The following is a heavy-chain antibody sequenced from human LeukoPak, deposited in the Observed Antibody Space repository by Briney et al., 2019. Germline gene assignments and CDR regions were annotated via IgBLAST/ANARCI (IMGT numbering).Heavy chain of an antibody. D-gene: IGHD3-16*01. V-gene: IGHV3-74*01. CDR2: INRDGSST. J-gene: IGHJ4*02. CDR1: GFTFTSNW. Sequence: GGSLRLSCAVSGFTFTSNWMHWVRQAPGKGLVWVSRINRDGSSTDYADSVKGRFTISRDNAKNTLFLQMSSLRAEDTAVYYCARGSGVGEYWGQGTLVTVSS. CDR3: ARGSGVGEY.